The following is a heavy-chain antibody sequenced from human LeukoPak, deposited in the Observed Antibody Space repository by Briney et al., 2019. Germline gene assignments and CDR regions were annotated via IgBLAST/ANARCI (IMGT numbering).Heavy chain of an antibody. CDR3: ARGLNWNYVRHLDY. CDR2: IWYDGSNK. V-gene: IGHV3-33*01. J-gene: IGHJ4*02. Sequence: GRSLRLSCAASGFTFSSYGMHWVGQAPGKGLEWGAVIWYDGSNKYYADSVRGRFIISRDNSKNTLYLQMNSLRAEDTAVYYCARGLNWNYVRHLDYWGQGTLVTVSS. CDR1: GFTFSSYG. D-gene: IGHD1-7*01.